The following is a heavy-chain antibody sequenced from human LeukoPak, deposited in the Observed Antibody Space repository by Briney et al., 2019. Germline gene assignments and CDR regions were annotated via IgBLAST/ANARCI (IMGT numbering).Heavy chain of an antibody. Sequence: GGSLRLSCAASGFTFSSYGMSWVRQAPGKGLEWVSAISGSGGSTYYADSVMGRFTISRDNSKNTLYLQMNSLRAEDTAVYYCATWDIVVVVAATRGPFDYWGQGTLVTVSS. CDR2: ISGSGGST. J-gene: IGHJ4*02. CDR1: GFTFSSYG. D-gene: IGHD2-15*01. CDR3: ATWDIVVVVAATRGPFDY. V-gene: IGHV3-23*01.